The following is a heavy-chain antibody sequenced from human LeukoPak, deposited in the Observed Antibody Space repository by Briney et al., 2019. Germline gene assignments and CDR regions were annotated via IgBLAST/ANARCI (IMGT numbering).Heavy chain of an antibody. CDR3: ASAMMATIDPFFDS. CDR1: GDSVYNYY. D-gene: IGHD5-24*01. Sequence: SETLSLTCTVTGDSVYNYYWSWIRQPPGKGLEWIGYIYYTGSANYNASLESRVTMSVDRSNNRFSLNLSSVTAADTAVYYCASAMMATIDPFFDSWGQGILVSVSP. J-gene: IGHJ4*02. V-gene: IGHV4-59*02. CDR2: IYYTGSA.